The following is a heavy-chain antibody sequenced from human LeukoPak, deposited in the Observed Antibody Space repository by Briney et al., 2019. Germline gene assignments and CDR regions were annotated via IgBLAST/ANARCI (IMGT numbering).Heavy chain of an antibody. CDR1: GYTFTNYG. CDR3: ARRRDYDSSGYYHNWFDP. CDR2: ISAYNGNT. J-gene: IGHJ5*02. V-gene: IGHV1-18*01. D-gene: IGHD3-22*01. Sequence: ASVKVSCKASGYTFTNYGISWVRQAPGQGLEWMGWISAYNGNTNYAQKLQGRVTMTTDTSTSTAYMELRSLRSDDTAVYYCARRRDYDSSGYYHNWFDPWGQGTLVTVSS.